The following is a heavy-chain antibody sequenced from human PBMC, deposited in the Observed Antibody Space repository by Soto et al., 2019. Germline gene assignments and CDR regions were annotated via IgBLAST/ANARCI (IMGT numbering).Heavy chain of an antibody. J-gene: IGHJ4*02. V-gene: IGHV3-23*01. CDR1: GLTFTNYG. CDR2: IRVSGGST. Sequence: GGSLRLSCAASGLTFTNYGMTWVRQSPGKGLEWVSGIRVSGGSTYYADSVKGRFTISRDISKSMLYLQMNSLRAEDTAVYYCAKISAAEFLYFDYWGQGTLVTVSS. D-gene: IGHD6-13*01. CDR3: AKISAAEFLYFDY.